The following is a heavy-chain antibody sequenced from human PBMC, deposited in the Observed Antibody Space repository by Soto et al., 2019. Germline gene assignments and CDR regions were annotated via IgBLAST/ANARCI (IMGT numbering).Heavy chain of an antibody. J-gene: IGHJ4*02. V-gene: IGHV3-30*18. CDR3: AKDLGPGIAAAGTPLDY. CDR1: GFTFSSYG. CDR2: ISYDGSNK. Sequence: GSLRLSCVASGFTFSSYGMHWVRQAPGKGLEGVAVISYDGSNKYYADSVKGRFTISRDNSKNTLYLQMNSLRAEDTAVYYCAKDLGPGIAAAGTPLDYWGQGTLVTVSS. D-gene: IGHD6-13*01.